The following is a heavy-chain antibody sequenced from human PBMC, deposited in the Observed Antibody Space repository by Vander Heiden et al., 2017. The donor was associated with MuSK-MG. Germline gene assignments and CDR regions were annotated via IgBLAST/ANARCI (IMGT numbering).Heavy chain of an antibody. V-gene: IGHV3-30*02. CDR3: ATLWDDFWSGAGYYMDV. J-gene: IGHJ6*03. CDR1: GFTFSSYG. Sequence: QVQLVESGGGVVQPGGSLRLSCAASGFTFSSYGMHWVRQAPGKGLEWVAFIRYDGTNKYYTDSVKGRFTISRDNSKNTLFLQMNSLRAEDTAVYYCATLWDDFWSGAGYYMDVWGKGTTVTVSS. CDR2: IRYDGTNK. D-gene: IGHD3-3*01.